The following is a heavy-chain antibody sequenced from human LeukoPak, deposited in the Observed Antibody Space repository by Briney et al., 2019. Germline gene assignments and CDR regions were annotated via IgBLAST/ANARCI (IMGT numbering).Heavy chain of an antibody. D-gene: IGHD1-26*01. J-gene: IGHJ6*03. V-gene: IGHV3-7*01. Sequence: GGSLRLSCAVSGFIFSDFSMSWVRQAPGKGLEWVAKMNEYGSEIFYVDSVKGRFTISRDNAKNSLYLQMNSLRAEDTAVYYCARKGGATTYGYYYYMDVWGKGTTVTISS. CDR3: ARKGGATTYGYYYYMDV. CDR2: MNEYGSEI. CDR1: GFIFSDFS.